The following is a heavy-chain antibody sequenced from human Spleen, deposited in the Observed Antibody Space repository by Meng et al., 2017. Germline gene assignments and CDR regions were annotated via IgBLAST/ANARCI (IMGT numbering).Heavy chain of an antibody. CDR1: GFTFDDCA. D-gene: IGHD3-3*01. Sequence: GGSLRLSCAASGFTFDDCAMHWVRQAPGKGLEWVSGINWNSGSIGYADSVKGRFTISRDNAQNSLYLQMNSLRADDMALYYCAKDGAYDFWSGAHAFDIWGQGTMVTVSS. CDR3: AKDGAYDFWSGAHAFDI. CDR2: INWNSGSI. V-gene: IGHV3-9*03. J-gene: IGHJ3*02.